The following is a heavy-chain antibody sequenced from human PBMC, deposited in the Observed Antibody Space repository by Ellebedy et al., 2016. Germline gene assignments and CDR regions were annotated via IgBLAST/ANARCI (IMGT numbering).Heavy chain of an antibody. V-gene: IGHV1-2*04. CDR2: FNPKSGGT. J-gene: IGHJ6*02. CDR3: ARGMVRGDYGMDV. CDR1: GYTFTDHY. Sequence: ASVKVSXXASGYTFTDHYIHWVRQAPGQGLEWMGWFNPKSGGTNYAQKFQGWVTMTWDTSISTAYMELSSLRSDDTAVYFCARGMVRGDYGMDVWGQGTTVTVPS. D-gene: IGHD3-10*01.